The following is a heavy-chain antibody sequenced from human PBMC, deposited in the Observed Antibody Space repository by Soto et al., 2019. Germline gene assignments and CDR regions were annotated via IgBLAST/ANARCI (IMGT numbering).Heavy chain of an antibody. Sequence: QVQLVQSGAEVKKPGASVKVSCKASGYTFTSYGISWVRQAPGQGLEWMGWISAYNGNTKYAQKLQGRVTMTTDTSTSTAYMGLRSPGSADTAVYYGARAEELGYCRRTSCPSDYWGQGTLVTVSS. CDR3: ARAEELGYCRRTSCPSDY. J-gene: IGHJ4*02. V-gene: IGHV1-18*01. D-gene: IGHD2-2*01. CDR2: ISAYNGNT. CDR1: GYTFTSYG.